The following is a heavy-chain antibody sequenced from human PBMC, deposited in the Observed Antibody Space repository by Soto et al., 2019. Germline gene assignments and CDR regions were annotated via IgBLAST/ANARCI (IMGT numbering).Heavy chain of an antibody. J-gene: IGHJ4*02. D-gene: IGHD1-26*01. Sequence: GSLRLSCAASGFTFSDHYMDWVRQAPGKGLEWVGRSRNKANNYITEYAASVKGRLTISRDGLKDSLYLQMNSLKTDDAAVYYCASPRTSGNSELFYWGQGTLVTVSS. CDR1: GFTFSDHY. CDR3: ASPRTSGNSELFY. CDR2: SRNKANNYIT. V-gene: IGHV3-72*01.